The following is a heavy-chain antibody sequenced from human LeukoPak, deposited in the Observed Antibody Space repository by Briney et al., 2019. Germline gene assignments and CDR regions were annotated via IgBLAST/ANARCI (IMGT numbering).Heavy chain of an antibody. V-gene: IGHV1-69*04. CDR3: AREVLGYSSSWYQNDY. Sequence: SVKVSCKASGGTFSSYAISWVRQAPGQGLEWMGRIIPILGIANYAQKFQGRVTITADKSTSTAYMELSSLRSDDTAVYYCAREVLGYSSSWYQNDYWGQGTLVTVSS. D-gene: IGHD6-13*01. J-gene: IGHJ4*02. CDR2: IIPILGIA. CDR1: GGTFSSYA.